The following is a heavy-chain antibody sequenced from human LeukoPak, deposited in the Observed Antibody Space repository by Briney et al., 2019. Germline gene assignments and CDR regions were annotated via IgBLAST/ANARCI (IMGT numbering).Heavy chain of an antibody. CDR1: GFTFSSYA. D-gene: IGHD7-27*01. J-gene: IGHJ4*02. CDR3: AKGTSNWGSDFDY. Sequence: GGSLRLSCAASGFTFSSYAMSWVRQAPGKGLEWVSGISGSGGSTYYADSVKGRFTISRDNSKNTLYLQMNSLRAEDTAFYYCAKGTSNWGSDFDYWGQGTLVTVSS. CDR2: ISGSGGST. V-gene: IGHV3-23*01.